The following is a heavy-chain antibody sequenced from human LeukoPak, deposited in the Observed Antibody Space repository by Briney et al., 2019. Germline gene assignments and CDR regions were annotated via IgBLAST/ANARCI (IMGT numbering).Heavy chain of an antibody. CDR3: ARDEFGYFDY. CDR2: IYSGGRT. D-gene: IGHD3-16*01. V-gene: IGHV3-53*01. CDR1: GFTVSNNY. J-gene: IGHJ4*02. Sequence: PGGSLRLSCAASGFTVSNNYMTWVRQAPGKGLEWVSVIYSGGRTFYADSVKGRFTISRDSSMNTLFLQMNSLRAEDTAVYYCARDEFGYFDYWGQGTLVTVSS.